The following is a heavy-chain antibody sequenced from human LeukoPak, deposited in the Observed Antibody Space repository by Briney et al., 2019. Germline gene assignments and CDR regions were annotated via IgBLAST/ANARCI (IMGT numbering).Heavy chain of an antibody. D-gene: IGHD6-19*01. CDR2: ISWNSGSI. CDR3: ARGVFHSSGTYYYYGMDV. J-gene: IGHJ6*02. Sequence: GGSLRLSCAASGFTFDDYAMHWARQAPGKGLEWVSGISWNSGSIGYADSVKGRFTISRDNAKNSLYLQMNSLRAEDTAVYYCARGVFHSSGTYYYYGMDVWGQGTTVTVSS. V-gene: IGHV3-9*01. CDR1: GFTFDDYA.